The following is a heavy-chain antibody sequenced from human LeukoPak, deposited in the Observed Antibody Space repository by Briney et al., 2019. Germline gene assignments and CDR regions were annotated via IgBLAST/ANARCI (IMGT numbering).Heavy chain of an antibody. Sequence: PSENLSLTCTVSGGSISSYHWNWIRQPPGKGLEWIGYINYSGSTKYNPSLQSRVTISVDTSKNQFSLKLSSVTAVDTAVFYCARSRPGGVLIIDSLDSWGQGTLVTVSS. V-gene: IGHV4-59*08. CDR2: INYSGST. CDR3: ARSRPGGVLIIDSLDS. J-gene: IGHJ4*02. D-gene: IGHD3-3*01. CDR1: GGSISSYH.